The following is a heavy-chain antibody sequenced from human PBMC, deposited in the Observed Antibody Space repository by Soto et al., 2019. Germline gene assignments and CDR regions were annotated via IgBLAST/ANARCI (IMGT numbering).Heavy chain of an antibody. V-gene: IGHV4-59*01. CDR3: ARALILTGYYIHDAFDI. J-gene: IGHJ3*02. D-gene: IGHD3-9*01. CDR2: IYYSGST. Sequence: PSETLSLTCTVSGGSISSYDLSWIRQPPGKGLKWIGYIYYSGSTNYNPSLKSRVTISVDTSKNQFSLKLSSVTAADTAVYYCARALILTGYYIHDAFDIWGQGTMVTVSS. CDR1: GGSISSYD.